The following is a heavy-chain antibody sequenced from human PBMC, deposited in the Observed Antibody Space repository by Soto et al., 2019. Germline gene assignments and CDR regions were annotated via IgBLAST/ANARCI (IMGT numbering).Heavy chain of an antibody. V-gene: IGHV4-34*01. Sequence: SETLSLTCAVYGGSFSSHSRSWVRQPPGKGLEWIGEIPPGGSPNYNPSLKTRVTISGDASKNQFSLELNSLTAADTAVYYCATYDVGTIIQDYWGQGTLVTVSS. CDR3: ATYDVGTIIQDY. CDR1: GGSFSSHS. CDR2: IPPGGSP. J-gene: IGHJ4*02. D-gene: IGHD2-21*02.